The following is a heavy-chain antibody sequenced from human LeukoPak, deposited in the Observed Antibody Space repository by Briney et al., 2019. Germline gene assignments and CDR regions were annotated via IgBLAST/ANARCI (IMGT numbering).Heavy chain of an antibody. D-gene: IGHD6-13*01. Sequence: GGSLRLSCAASGFTFSDSAIHWVRQASGKGREWVGHIRSKANSYATVYAASVKGRFTISRDDSKNTAYLQMNSLKTEDTAVYYCTRHQVSVAAAGTASVWGQGTLVTVSS. J-gene: IGHJ4*02. V-gene: IGHV3-73*01. CDR1: GFTFSDSA. CDR3: TRHQVSVAAAGTASV. CDR2: IRSKANSYAT.